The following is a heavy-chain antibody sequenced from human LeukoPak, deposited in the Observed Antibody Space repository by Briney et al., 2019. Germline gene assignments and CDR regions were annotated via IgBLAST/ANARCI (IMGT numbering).Heavy chain of an antibody. CDR3: ARYAVATKRIY. D-gene: IGHD5-12*01. V-gene: IGHV4-39*07. Sequence: SETLSLTCTVSGGSISSSSYYWGWIRQPPGKGLEWIGSIYYSGSTYYNPSLKSRVTISVDTSKNQFSLKLSSVTAADTAVYYCARYAVATKRIYWGQGTLVTVSS. J-gene: IGHJ4*02. CDR2: IYYSGST. CDR1: GGSISSSSYY.